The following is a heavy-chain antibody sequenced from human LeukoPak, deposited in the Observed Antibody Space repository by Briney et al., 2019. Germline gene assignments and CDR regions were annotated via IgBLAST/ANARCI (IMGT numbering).Heavy chain of an antibody. CDR1: GGPISSGGYS. CDR2: IYHSGST. V-gene: IGHV4-30-2*01. J-gene: IGHJ5*02. Sequence: PSETLSLTCAVSGGPISSGGYSWSWIRQPPGKGLEWIGYIYHSGSTYYNPSLKSRVTISVDRSKNQFSLKLSSVTAADTAVYYCARVRYRNWFDPWGQGTLVTVSS. CDR3: ARVRYRNWFDP. D-gene: IGHD1-14*01.